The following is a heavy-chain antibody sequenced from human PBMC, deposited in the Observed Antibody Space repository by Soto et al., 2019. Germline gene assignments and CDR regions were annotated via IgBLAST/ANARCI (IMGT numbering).Heavy chain of an antibody. V-gene: IGHV4-39*01. CDR1: HGSITSGDYF. CDR3: ASVVVGATRQTGSDH. J-gene: IGHJ4*02. Sequence: ASETLSLTCTVSHGSITSGDYFWAWIRQPPGKGLEFIGSVHSSGGTYYSPSLKSRASISIDKSRNQFSLKLTSVNAGDTAVYFCASVVVGATRQTGSDHWGQGTLVTVSS. CDR2: VHSSGGT. D-gene: IGHD2-15*01.